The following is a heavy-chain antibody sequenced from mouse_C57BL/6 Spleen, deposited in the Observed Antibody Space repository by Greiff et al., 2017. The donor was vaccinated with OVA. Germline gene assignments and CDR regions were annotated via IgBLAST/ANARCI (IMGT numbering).Heavy chain of an antibody. CDR2: IYPGSGST. D-gene: IGHD2-1*01. CDR1: GYTFTSYW. Sequence: VQLQQPGAELVKPGASVKMSCKASGYTFTSYWITWVKQRPGQGLEWIGDIYPGSGSTNSTEKFKSKATLSVDTSSSTAYMQLNSLTSEDSAVDYCEREERNYYYIDYWGQGTTLTVSS. J-gene: IGHJ2*01. CDR3: EREERNYYYIDY. V-gene: IGHV1-55*01.